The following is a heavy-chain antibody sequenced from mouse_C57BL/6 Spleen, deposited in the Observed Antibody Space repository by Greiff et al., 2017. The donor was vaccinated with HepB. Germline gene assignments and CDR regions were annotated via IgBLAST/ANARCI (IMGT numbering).Heavy chain of an antibody. CDR1: GYSITSGYY. CDR2: ISYDGSN. CDR3: AREGGYSNYPMDY. D-gene: IGHD2-5*01. J-gene: IGHJ4*01. V-gene: IGHV3-6*01. Sequence: DVKLVESGPGLVKPSQSLSLTCSVTGYSITSGYYWNWIRQFPGNKLEWMGYISYDGSNNYNPSLTNRITITRDTSKNQFFLKLNSVTTEDTATYYCAREGGYSNYPMDYWGQGTSVTVSS.